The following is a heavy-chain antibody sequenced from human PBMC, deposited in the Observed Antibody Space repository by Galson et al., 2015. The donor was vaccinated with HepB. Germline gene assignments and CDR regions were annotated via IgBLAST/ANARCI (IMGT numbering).Heavy chain of an antibody. CDR2: ISSSSSTI. D-gene: IGHD2-2*01. CDR1: GFTFSSYS. V-gene: IGHV3-48*02. CDR3: ARDIVVVPAAGNSP. J-gene: IGHJ5*02. Sequence: SLRLSCAASGFTFSSYSMHWVRQAPGKGLEWVSYISSSSSTIYYADSVKGRFTISRDNAKNSLYLQMNSLRDEDTAVYYCARDIVVVPAAGNSPWGQGTLVTVSS.